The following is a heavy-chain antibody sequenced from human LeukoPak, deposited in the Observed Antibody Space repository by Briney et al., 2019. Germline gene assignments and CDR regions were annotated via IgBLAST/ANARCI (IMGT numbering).Heavy chain of an antibody. CDR2: IRSKANSYAT. D-gene: IGHD1-26*01. J-gene: IGHJ6*03. CDR1: GFTFSGSA. Sequence: GGSLRLSCAASGFTFSGSAMHWVRQASGKGLEWVGRIRSKANSYATAYAASVKGRFTISRDDSKNTAYLQMNSLKTEDTAVYYCARSSWSFLGGYYYMDVWGKGTTVTISS. CDR3: ARSSWSFLGGYYYMDV. V-gene: IGHV3-73*01.